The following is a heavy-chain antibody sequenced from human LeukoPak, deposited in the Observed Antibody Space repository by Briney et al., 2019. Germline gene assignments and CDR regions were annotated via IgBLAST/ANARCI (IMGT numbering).Heavy chain of an antibody. CDR3: ARQGGVATTFDY. CDR2: IYYSEST. Sequence: SETLSLTCTVSGGSITGYYWNWIRQPPGKGLEWIGYIYYSESTNYNPSLKSRVTISVDTSENQFSLKLNSVTAADTAVYYCARQGGVATTFDYWGQGTLVTVSS. CDR1: GGSITGYY. D-gene: IGHD5-12*01. J-gene: IGHJ4*02. V-gene: IGHV4-59*08.